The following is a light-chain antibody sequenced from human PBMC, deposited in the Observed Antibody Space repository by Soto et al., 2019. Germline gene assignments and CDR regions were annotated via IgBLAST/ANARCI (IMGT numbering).Light chain of an antibody. CDR3: SSYTSSSSLDV. J-gene: IGLJ1*01. CDR2: DVS. CDR1: SSDVGGYNY. V-gene: IGLV2-14*01. Sequence: QSVLTQPASVSGSPGQSITISCTGTSSDVGGYNYVSWYQQHPGKAPKLMIYDVSNRPSGVSNRFSGSKSGNTASLTISGLQAEDEVDYYCSSYTSSSSLDVFGTGTMVTAL.